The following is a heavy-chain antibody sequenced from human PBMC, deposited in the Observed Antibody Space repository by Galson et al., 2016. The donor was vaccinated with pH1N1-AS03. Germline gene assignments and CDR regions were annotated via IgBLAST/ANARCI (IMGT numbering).Heavy chain of an antibody. CDR1: GFTFSIYA. Sequence: SLRLSCAASGFTFSIYAMSWVRQAPGKGLEWVSTISGSGTGTYYADSVRGRFTISRKNSANTLYLQMNSLRAEDTAVYYCAKRGGLPSEGMTYFDSWGQGTLVPVSS. CDR3: AKRGGLPSEGMTYFDS. J-gene: IGHJ4*02. V-gene: IGHV3-23*01. D-gene: IGHD2-2*01. CDR2: ISGSGTGT.